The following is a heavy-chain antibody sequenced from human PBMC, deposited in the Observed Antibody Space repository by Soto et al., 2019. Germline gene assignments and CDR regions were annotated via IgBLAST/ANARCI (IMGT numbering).Heavy chain of an antibody. Sequence: SGPTLVNPTETLTLTCSVSGFSLSKARMGVSWIRQPPGKALEWLAHIFWNDERSYNTSLKSRLTISRDTSKSQVVLTMTNMDPVDTATYYCALKYSSGWYIDYWGQGTLVTVSS. CDR2: IFWNDER. D-gene: IGHD6-19*01. V-gene: IGHV2-26*01. CDR3: ALKYSSGWYIDY. CDR1: GFSLSKARMG. J-gene: IGHJ4*02.